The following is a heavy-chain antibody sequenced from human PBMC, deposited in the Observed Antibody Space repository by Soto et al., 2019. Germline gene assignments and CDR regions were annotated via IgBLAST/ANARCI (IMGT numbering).Heavy chain of an antibody. V-gene: IGHV3-23*01. D-gene: IGHD3-10*01. CDR1: GFDFSSNS. J-gene: IGHJ5*02. CDR2: ISATGDKT. CDR3: TKWSGFGDA. Sequence: PGWSLRLSCAASGFDFSSNSMTWVRQAPGKGLEWVSGISATGDKTFYLDSVRGRFTVSRDIYKNILYLHMSSLRAEDTAVYYCTKWSGFGDAWGQGTLVTVSS.